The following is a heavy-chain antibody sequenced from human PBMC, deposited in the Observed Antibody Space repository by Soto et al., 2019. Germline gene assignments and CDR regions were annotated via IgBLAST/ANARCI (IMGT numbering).Heavy chain of an antibody. D-gene: IGHD6-19*01. CDR2: ISGHNGIT. J-gene: IGHJ4*02. Sequence: GAPVKVSCKSSGYTFSSYGISWVRQAPGQGLEWMGWISGHNGITNYAQKVQGRVTMTTDTSTSTAYMELRSLRSDDTAVYYCAKFDPGYSSGWPFDYRGQGTLVTVSS. CDR1: GYTFSSYG. CDR3: AKFDPGYSSGWPFDY. V-gene: IGHV1-18*04.